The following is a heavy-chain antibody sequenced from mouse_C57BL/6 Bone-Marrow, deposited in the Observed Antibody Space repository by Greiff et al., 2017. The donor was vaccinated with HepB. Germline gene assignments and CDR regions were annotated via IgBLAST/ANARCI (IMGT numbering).Heavy chain of an antibody. CDR2: ISDGGSYT. Sequence: EVKLVESGGGLVKPGGSLKLSCAASGFTFSSYAMSWVRQTPEKRLEWVATISDGGSYTYYPDNVKGRFTISRDNAKNNLYLQMSHLKSEDTAMYYCARDPLYYDYDGYYFDYWGQGTTLTVSS. J-gene: IGHJ2*01. CDR3: ARDPLYYDYDGYYFDY. D-gene: IGHD2-4*01. CDR1: GFTFSSYA. V-gene: IGHV5-4*01.